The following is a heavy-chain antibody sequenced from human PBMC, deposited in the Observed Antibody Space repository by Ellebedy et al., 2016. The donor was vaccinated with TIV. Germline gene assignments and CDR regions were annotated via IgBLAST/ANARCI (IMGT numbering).Heavy chain of an antibody. Sequence: SETLSLTXAVYGGSFSDYSWSWIRQPPGKGLEWIGEINHSGSTNYNPSLTSRVTISVDTSKNQFSLKLKSVTAADTAVYFCARGGSWGLAYWGQGTLVTVSS. CDR3: ARGGSWGLAY. V-gene: IGHV4-34*01. J-gene: IGHJ4*02. CDR2: INHSGST. D-gene: IGHD3-16*01. CDR1: GGSFSDYS.